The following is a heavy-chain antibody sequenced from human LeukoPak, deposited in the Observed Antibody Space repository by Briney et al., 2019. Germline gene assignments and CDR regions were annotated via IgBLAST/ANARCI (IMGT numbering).Heavy chain of an antibody. CDR2: IYYSGST. D-gene: IGHD6-13*01. V-gene: IGHV4-39*07. J-gene: IGHJ4*02. Sequence: SETLSLTCTVSGGSISSSSYYWGWIRQPPGKGLEWIGSIYYSGSTYYNPSLKSRVTISVDTSKNQFSLKLSSVTAADTAVYYCARMSILPHRIAAAEHFDYWGQGTLVTVSS. CDR3: ARMSILPHRIAAAEHFDY. CDR1: GGSISSSSYY.